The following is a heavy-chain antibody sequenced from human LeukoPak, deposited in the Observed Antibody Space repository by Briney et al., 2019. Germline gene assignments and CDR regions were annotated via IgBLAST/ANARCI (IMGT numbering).Heavy chain of an antibody. V-gene: IGHV7-4-1*02. CDR1: GYTFTTYG. D-gene: IGHD4-11*01. CDR2: INANTGNP. Sequence: ASVKVSCKASGYTFTTYGINWVRQAPGQGLEWVGWINANTGNPTYAQGFTGRFVFSLDTSISTAYLQINSLKAEDTAVYYCARGSFSSRLPHGYWGQGALVTVSS. CDR3: ARGSFSSRLPHGY. J-gene: IGHJ4*02.